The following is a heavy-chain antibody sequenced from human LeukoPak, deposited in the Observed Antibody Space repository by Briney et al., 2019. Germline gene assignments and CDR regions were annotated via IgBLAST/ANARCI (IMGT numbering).Heavy chain of an antibody. CDR3: ARGGRSRYDSNWFDP. V-gene: IGHV5-10-1*01. J-gene: IGHJ5*02. CDR2: IDPSDSYT. D-gene: IGHD5-12*01. Sequence: VEPLKLYRKGSEYRLNKYWIGLVRQMPVKGLEWMGRIDPSDSYTNYSPSFQGHVTISADKSISTVYLQWSSLKASDTAMYYCARGGRSRYDSNWFDPWGQGTLVTVSS. CDR1: EYRLNKYW.